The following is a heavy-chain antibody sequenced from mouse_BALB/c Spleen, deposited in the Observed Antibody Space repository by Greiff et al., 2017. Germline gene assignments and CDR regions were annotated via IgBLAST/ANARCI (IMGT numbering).Heavy chain of an antibody. J-gene: IGHJ4*01. CDR2: IYPGSGST. CDR1: GYTFTSYW. CDR3: TRLVAMDY. V-gene: IGHV1S22*01. Sequence: LQQPGSELVRPGASVKLSCKASGYTFTSYWMHWVKQRPGQGLEWIGNIYPGSGSTNYDEKFKSKATLTVDTSSSTAYMQLSSLTSEDSAVYYCTRLVAMDYWGQGTSVTVSA.